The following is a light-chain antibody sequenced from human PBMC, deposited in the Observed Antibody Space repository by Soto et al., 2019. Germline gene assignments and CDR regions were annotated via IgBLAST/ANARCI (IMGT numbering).Light chain of an antibody. CDR1: QSVSSSY. V-gene: IGKV3-20*01. CDR3: QQYHTWPVT. Sequence: EIVLTQSPGTLSLSPGERATLSCRASQSVSSSYLAWYQQKPGQAPRLLIYGASSRATGIPDRFSGSGSGTDFTLTISRLEPEDFATYYCQQYHTWPVTFGGGTKVDIK. CDR2: GAS. J-gene: IGKJ4*01.